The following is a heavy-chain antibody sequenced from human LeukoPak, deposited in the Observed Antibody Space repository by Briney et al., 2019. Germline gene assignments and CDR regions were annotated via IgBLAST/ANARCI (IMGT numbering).Heavy chain of an antibody. V-gene: IGHV3-23*01. Sequence: GGSLRLPCAASGLNLSGSPMSWVRQAPGKGLEWVSLITGSGNSTYYADSVKGRFTISRDNSKNTVYLQMNSLRAEDTAVYYCAKVLVLVSANRFYFDYWGQGTLVTVSS. J-gene: IGHJ4*02. CDR3: AKVLVLVSANRFYFDY. D-gene: IGHD2-15*01. CDR2: ITGSGNST. CDR1: GLNLSGSP.